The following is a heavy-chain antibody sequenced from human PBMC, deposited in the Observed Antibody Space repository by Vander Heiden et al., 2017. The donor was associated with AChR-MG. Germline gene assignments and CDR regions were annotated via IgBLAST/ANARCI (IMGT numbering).Heavy chain of an antibody. CDR3: ARGPPVVVVAATPPFDY. V-gene: IGHV4-34*01. D-gene: IGHD2-15*01. J-gene: IGHJ4*02. CDR2: INHSGST. Sequence: VQLQQWGAGLLTPSETLSLTCAVYGGSFSGYYWSWIRQPPGKGLEWIGEINHSGSTNYNPSLKSRVTISVDTSKNQFSLKLSSVTAADTAVYYCARGPPVVVVAATPPFDYWGQGTLVTVSS. CDR1: GGSFSGYY.